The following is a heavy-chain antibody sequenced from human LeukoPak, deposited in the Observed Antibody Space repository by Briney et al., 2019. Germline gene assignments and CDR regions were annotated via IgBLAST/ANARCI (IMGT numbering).Heavy chain of an antibody. CDR2: INHSGST. D-gene: IGHD3-10*01. CDR1: GGSFSGYY. CDR3: ARGSVTYYGSGSYFQ. Sequence: SETLSLTCAVYGGSFSGYYWSWIRQPPGKGLEWIGEINHSGSTNYNPSLRSRLTISVDTSKNQFSLNLSSVTAADTAVYYCARGSVTYYGSGSYFQWGRGTLVTVSS. V-gene: IGHV4-34*01. J-gene: IGHJ4*02.